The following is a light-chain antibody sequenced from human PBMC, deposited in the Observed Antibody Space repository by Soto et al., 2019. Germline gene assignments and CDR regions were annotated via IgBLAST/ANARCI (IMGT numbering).Light chain of an antibody. V-gene: IGKV3-20*01. CDR2: GAS. J-gene: IGKJ1*01. Sequence: EVVLTQSPGSLSLSPGQRATLSCRASQSVDSTFFAWYQKKPGQAPRLLIYGASKMATGIPDRFSGSGSGTDFTLIISRLESEDFAVYYCQQYMSSVTFGQGTKVEIK. CDR3: QQYMSSVT. CDR1: QSVDSTF.